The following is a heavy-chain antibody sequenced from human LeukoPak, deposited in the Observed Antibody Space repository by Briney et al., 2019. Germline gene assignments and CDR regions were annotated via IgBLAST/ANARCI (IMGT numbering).Heavy chain of an antibody. J-gene: IGHJ4*02. CDR1: GGSISSGGYY. CDR3: ARRNIAWYFDY. CDR2: IYYSGST. D-gene: IGHD2/OR15-2a*01. Sequence: SETLSLTCTVSGGSISSGGYYWSWIRQHPGKGLEWIGYIYYSGSTYYNPSLKSRVTISVDTSKNQFSLKLSSVTAADTAVYYCARRNIAWYFDYWGQGTLVTVSS. V-gene: IGHV4-31*03.